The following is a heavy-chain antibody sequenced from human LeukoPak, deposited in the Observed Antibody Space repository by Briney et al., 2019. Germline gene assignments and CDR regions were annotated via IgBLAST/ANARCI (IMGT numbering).Heavy chain of an antibody. CDR1: GGSFSGYY. Sequence: SETLSLTCAVYGGSFSGYYWSWIRQPPGKGLEWIGEINHSGSTNYNPSLKSRVTISVDTSKNQFSLKLSSVTAADTAVYYCARGKSPELLWFGELFGAKVYYFDYWGQGTLVTVSS. D-gene: IGHD3-10*01. CDR3: ARGKSPELLWFGELFGAKVYYFDY. V-gene: IGHV4-34*01. J-gene: IGHJ4*02. CDR2: INHSGST.